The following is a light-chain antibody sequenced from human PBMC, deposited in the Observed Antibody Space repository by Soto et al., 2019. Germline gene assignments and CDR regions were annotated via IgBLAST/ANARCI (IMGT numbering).Light chain of an antibody. CDR1: SSNIGSNT. CDR2: SNN. CDR3: AAWDDSLNGFYV. Sequence: QSALTQPPSASLTPGQRVTISCSGSSSNIGSNTVNCYQQLPGTAPKLLIYSNNQRPSGVPDRFSGSKSGTSASLAISGLQSEDEADYYCAAWDDSLNGFYVFGTGTKVTVL. V-gene: IGLV1-44*01. J-gene: IGLJ1*01.